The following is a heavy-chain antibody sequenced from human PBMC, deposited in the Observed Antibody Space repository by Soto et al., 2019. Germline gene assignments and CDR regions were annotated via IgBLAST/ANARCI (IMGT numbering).Heavy chain of an antibody. CDR1: GYTCSNYG. Sequence: ASVKVAGRTSGYTCSNYGMTWVRQAPGQPLEWLGWISLYSDGTNYAQKFQGRVSMTTDTSTTTAYMELRSLRSDDTAVYYCARVVPGAEAWFGPWGQGTLVTVSS. CDR2: ISLYSDGT. CDR3: ARVVPGAEAWFGP. J-gene: IGHJ5*02. V-gene: IGHV1-18*01.